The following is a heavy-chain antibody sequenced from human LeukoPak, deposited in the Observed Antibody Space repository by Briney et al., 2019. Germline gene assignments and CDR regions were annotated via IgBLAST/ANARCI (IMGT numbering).Heavy chain of an antibody. CDR3: ARAQWISGVVINGPKDY. Sequence: PGGSLRLSCAASGFTFSSYWMSWVRQSPGKGLEWVANIKHDGSERYYVDSVKGRFTISRDNAKNSLFLQMNTLRAEDTAVYYCARAQWISGVVINGPKDYWGQGTLVTVPS. CDR1: GFTFSSYW. CDR2: IKHDGSER. V-gene: IGHV3-7*01. J-gene: IGHJ4*02. D-gene: IGHD3-3*01.